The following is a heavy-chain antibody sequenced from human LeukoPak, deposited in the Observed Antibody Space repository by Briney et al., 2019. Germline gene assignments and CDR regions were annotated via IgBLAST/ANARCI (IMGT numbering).Heavy chain of an antibody. J-gene: IGHJ4*02. CDR2: IYYSGST. CDR1: GGSISSSSYY. CDR3: ARVGTYYYDRSGYGFDY. V-gene: IGHV4-39*07. D-gene: IGHD3-22*01. Sequence: PSETLSLTCTVSGGSISSSSYYWGWIRQPPGKGLEWIGSIYYSGSTYYNPSLKSRVTISVDTSKNQFSLKLSSVTAADTAVYYCARVGTYYYDRSGYGFDYWGQGTLVTVSS.